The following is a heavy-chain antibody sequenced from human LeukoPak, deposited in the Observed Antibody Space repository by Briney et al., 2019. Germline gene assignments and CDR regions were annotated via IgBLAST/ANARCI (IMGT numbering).Heavy chain of an antibody. J-gene: IGHJ4*02. D-gene: IGHD3-22*01. CDR3: ATISGGHESSGYYYY. V-gene: IGHV3-23*01. CDR1: GFTFSSYA. Sequence: QSGGSLRLSCAASGFTFSSYAMSWVRQAPGKGLGWVSTISGSGGSTYYADSVKGRFTISRDNFRNTLYLQMNSLRAEDTAVYYCATISGGHESSGYYYYWGQGTLVTVSS. CDR2: ISGSGGST.